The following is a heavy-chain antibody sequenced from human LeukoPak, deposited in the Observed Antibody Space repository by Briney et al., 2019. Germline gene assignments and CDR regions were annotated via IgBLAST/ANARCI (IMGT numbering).Heavy chain of an antibody. CDR1: GFTFSSYW. Sequence: PGGSLRLSCAASGFTFSSYWMHWVRQVPGKGLVWVSRINSDGSSTSYADSVKGRFTISRDNAKNTLYLQMNSLRAEDAAVYYCAKDWDPGYYDSSGSYPDYWGQGTLVTVSS. CDR2: INSDGSST. V-gene: IGHV3-74*01. CDR3: AKDWDPGYYDSSGSYPDY. D-gene: IGHD3-22*01. J-gene: IGHJ4*02.